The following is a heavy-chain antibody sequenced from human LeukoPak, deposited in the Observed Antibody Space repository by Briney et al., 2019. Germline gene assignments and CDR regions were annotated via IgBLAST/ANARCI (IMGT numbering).Heavy chain of an antibody. V-gene: IGHV4-59*01. CDR2: IYYSGST. CDR3: ARVRGSYDLTFDY. Sequence: SETLSLTCTVSGGSISSYYWSWIRQPPGKGLEWIGYIYYSGSTNYNPSLKSRVTISVDTSKSQFSLKLSSVTAADTAVYYCARVRGSYDLTFDYWGQGTLVTVSS. D-gene: IGHD1-26*01. CDR1: GGSISSYY. J-gene: IGHJ4*02.